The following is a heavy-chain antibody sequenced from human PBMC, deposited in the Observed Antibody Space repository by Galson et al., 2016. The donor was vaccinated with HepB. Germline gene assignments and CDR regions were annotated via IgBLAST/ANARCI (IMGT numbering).Heavy chain of an antibody. CDR3: SKDVNIRAVGSSGFDV. D-gene: IGHD2/OR15-2a*01. J-gene: IGHJ6*02. CDR1: GFSFNSHA. Sequence: SLRLSCAASGFSFNSHAMSWVRQAPGKGLEWVSAISGSGGTTTYADSVKGRFNNSRDNSKNMTYLQMKSLRVEDTDLYSCSKDVNIRAVGSSGFDVWGHGTTVTVSS. CDR2: ISGSGGTT. V-gene: IGHV3-23*01.